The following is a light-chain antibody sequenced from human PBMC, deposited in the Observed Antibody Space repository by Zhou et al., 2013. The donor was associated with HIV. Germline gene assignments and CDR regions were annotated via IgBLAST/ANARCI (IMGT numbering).Light chain of an antibody. Sequence: DIQMTQSPSSVSASVGDRVTITCRASQGISNLLAWYQQRPGKAPKLLIYAASSLQSGVPSRFSGSGSGTDFTLTISSLQPVDFATYYCQQSYSTPMYTFGQGTKLEIK. J-gene: IGKJ2*01. CDR1: QGISNL. CDR2: AAS. CDR3: QQSYSTPMYT. V-gene: IGKV1-12*01.